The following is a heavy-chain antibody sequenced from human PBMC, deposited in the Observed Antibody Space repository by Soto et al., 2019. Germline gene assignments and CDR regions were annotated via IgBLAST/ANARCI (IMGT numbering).Heavy chain of an antibody. D-gene: IGHD2-15*01. CDR1: GGSISSGGYY. V-gene: IGHV4-31*03. CDR2: IYYSGNT. CDR3: ARDCGNSCYTDY. Sequence: SETLSLTCTVSGGSISSGGYYWSRIRQHPGKGLEWIGYIYYSGNTYYDPSLKSRVTISVDTSKNQFSLKMSSVTAADTAVYYFARDCGNSCYTDYRGQGTMVIVSA. J-gene: IGHJ4*02.